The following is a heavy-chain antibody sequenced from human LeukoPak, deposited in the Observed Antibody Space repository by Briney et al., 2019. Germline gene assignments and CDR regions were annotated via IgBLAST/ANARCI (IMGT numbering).Heavy chain of an antibody. V-gene: IGHV4-39*01. CDR2: IYYSGST. D-gene: IGHD2-15*01. J-gene: IGHJ4*02. CDR3: ARRLRSGGSCFDY. CDR1: GGSISSSSYY. Sequence: SETLSLTCTVSGGSISSSSYYWGWIRQPPGKGLEWIGSIYYSGSTYYNPSLKSRVTISVDTSKNQFSLKLSSVTAADTAVYYCARRLRSGGSCFDYWGQGTLVTVSS.